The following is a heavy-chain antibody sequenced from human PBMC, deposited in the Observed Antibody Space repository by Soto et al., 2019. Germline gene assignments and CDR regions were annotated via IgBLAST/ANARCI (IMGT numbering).Heavy chain of an antibody. Sequence: GGSLRLSCAASGFTFSSYSMNWVRQAPGKGLEWVSSISSSSSYIYYADSVKGRFTISRDNAKNSLYLQMNSLRAEDTAVYYCARGSSSSWYAEYFQHWGQGTLVTVSS. CDR2: ISSSSSYI. D-gene: IGHD6-13*01. CDR3: ARGSSSSWYAEYFQH. CDR1: GFTFSSYS. V-gene: IGHV3-21*01. J-gene: IGHJ1*01.